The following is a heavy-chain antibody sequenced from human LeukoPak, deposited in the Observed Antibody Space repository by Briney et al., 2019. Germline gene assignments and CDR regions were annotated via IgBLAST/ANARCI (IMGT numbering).Heavy chain of an antibody. CDR1: GFTFSGSA. CDR3: TRGREYQLPGVDYYYGMDV. CDR2: IRRKANSYAT. Sequence: GGSLRLSCAPSGFTFSGSAMHWVRQASGKGLDGVGRIRRKANSYATAYAASVKGRFTISRDDSKNTAYLQMNSLKTDDTAVYYCTRGREYQLPGVDYYYGMDVWGQGTTVTVSS. J-gene: IGHJ6*02. V-gene: IGHV3-73*01. D-gene: IGHD2-2*01.